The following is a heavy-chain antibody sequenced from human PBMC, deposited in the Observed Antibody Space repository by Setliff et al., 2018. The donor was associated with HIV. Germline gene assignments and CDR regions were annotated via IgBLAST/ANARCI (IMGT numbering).Heavy chain of an antibody. D-gene: IGHD3-3*01. Sequence: ASVKVSCKASGYTFTSNDVYWARQAAGQGLEWMGWMNPDSGNTGYAQKFQGRVTMTRNTSISTAYMELSSLRSEDTAVYYCARDDRGFLDFNWFDPWGQGTLVTVSS. CDR2: MNPDSGNT. CDR3: ARDDRGFLDFNWFDP. V-gene: IGHV1-8*02. J-gene: IGHJ5*02. CDR1: GYTFTSND.